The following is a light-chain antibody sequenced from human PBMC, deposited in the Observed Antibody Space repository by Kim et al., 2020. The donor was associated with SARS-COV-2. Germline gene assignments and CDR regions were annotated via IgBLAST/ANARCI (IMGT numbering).Light chain of an antibody. CDR3: QQYDNWPPRWT. CDR1: QSVNSN. J-gene: IGKJ1*01. Sequence: PGEIATLSCRASQSVNSNLAWYQQKPGQAPRLLIFSASTRATGTPARFSGSGSGTEFTLTISSLQSADSAVYYCQQYDNWPPRWTFGQGTKVDIK. V-gene: IGKV3-15*01. CDR2: SAS.